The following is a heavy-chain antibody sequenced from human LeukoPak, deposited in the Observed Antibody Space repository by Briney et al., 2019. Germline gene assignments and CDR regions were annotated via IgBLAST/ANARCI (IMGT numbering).Heavy chain of an antibody. CDR2: IYYSGST. CDR3: ARDPNGSGSYYNC. D-gene: IGHD3-10*01. CDR1: GGSVSSGSYY. V-gene: IGHV4-61*01. J-gene: IGHJ4*02. Sequence: SETLSLTCTVSGGSVSSGSYYWSWIRQPPGKGLEWIGYIYYSGSTNYNPSLKSRVTISVDTSKNQFSLKLSSVTAADTAVYYCARDPNGSGSYYNCGGQGTLVTVSS.